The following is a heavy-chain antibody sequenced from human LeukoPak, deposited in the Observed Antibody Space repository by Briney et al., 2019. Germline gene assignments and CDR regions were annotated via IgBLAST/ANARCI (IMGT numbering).Heavy chain of an antibody. V-gene: IGHV3-64D*06. Sequence: GSLRLSCSASRFTFSNFNMHWVRQAPGKGLQFVSGITSDGGSIDYADSVRGRFTISRDNSKNTLYLRMTSLRVEDTALYYRVRGLYGLGWDYWGPGTLVTVSS. CDR3: VRGLYGLGWDY. CDR2: ITSDGGSI. D-gene: IGHD3-10*01. CDR1: RFTFSNFN. J-gene: IGHJ4*02.